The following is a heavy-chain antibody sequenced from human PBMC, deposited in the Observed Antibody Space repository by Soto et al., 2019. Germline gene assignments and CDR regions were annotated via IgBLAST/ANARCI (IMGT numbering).Heavy chain of an antibody. D-gene: IGHD3-16*01. J-gene: IGHJ1*01. CDR1: GFRFSSSW. CDR2: INQGGSQK. CDR3: ASWADAADEDYFHH. V-gene: IGHV3-7*03. Sequence: GSLSLSCAGSGFRFSSSWMSWIRQAPGKGLEWVAHINQGGSQKYYADSAKGRFTISRDNAKTSLYLQMNNLRAEDTATYYCASWADAADEDYFHHWGQGTLVTVSS.